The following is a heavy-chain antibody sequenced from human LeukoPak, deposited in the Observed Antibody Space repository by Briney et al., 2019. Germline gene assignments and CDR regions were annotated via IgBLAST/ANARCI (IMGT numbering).Heavy chain of an antibody. CDR2: ILFDGNNK. J-gene: IGHJ4*02. CDR3: AKDAEHSSGWYPGN. Sequence: GGSLRLSCAASGFTFSSYDMHWVRQAPGKGLEWVAVILFDGNNKYYADSVRGRFTISRDNSKNTLYLQMNSLRDEDTAVYYCAKDAEHSSGWYPGNWGQGTLVIVSS. V-gene: IGHV3-30*18. CDR1: GFTFSSYD. D-gene: IGHD6-13*01.